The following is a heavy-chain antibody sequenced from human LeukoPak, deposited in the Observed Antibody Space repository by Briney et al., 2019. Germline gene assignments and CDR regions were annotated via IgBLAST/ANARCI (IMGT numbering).Heavy chain of an antibody. V-gene: IGHV1-46*01. CDR3: ARAIGGGGWRDY. CDR2: INPGGGST. J-gene: IGHJ4*02. Sequence: VASVKVSCKASGYTFTSYYMHWVRRAPGQGREWMGIINPGGGSTSYAQKFQGRVTMTRDTSTSTVYMEMSSLRSEDTAVYYCARAIGGGGWRDYWGQGTLVTVSS. D-gene: IGHD2-15*01. CDR1: GYTFTSYY.